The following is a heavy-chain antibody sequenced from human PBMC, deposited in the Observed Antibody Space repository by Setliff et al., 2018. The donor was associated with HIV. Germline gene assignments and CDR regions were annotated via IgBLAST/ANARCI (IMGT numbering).Heavy chain of an antibody. Sequence: SVKVSCKASGSPFSRYPIKWVRQAPGQGLEWMGGIIPSLGIPNYAQKFQGRVTITADESTNTAYMELRNLRSDDTAVYYCARLGTDSSGWYYFDYWGQGTLVTVSS. CDR1: GSPFSRYP. J-gene: IGHJ4*02. CDR3: ARLGTDSSGWYYFDY. D-gene: IGHD6-19*01. CDR2: IIPSLGIP. V-gene: IGHV1-69*10.